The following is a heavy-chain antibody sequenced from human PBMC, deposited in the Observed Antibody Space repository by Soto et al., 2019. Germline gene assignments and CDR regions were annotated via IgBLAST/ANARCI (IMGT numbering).Heavy chain of an antibody. D-gene: IGHD6-13*01. CDR1: GGSFSGYY. V-gene: IGHV4-34*01. J-gene: IGHJ5*02. CDR2: INHSGST. CDR3: ARGRYSSSWYRSGWFDP. Sequence: TSETLSLTCAVYGGSFSGYYWSWIRQPPGKGLEWIGEINHSGSTNYNPSLKSRVTISVDTSKNQFSLKLSSVTAADTAVYYCARGRYSSSWYRSGWFDPWGQGTLVTVSS.